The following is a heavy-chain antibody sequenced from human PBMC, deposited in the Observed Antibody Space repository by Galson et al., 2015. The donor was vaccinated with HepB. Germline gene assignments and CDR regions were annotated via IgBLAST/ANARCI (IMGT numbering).Heavy chain of an antibody. CDR1: GGTFSTHA. CDR3: AREGKAAPTNPVDY. D-gene: IGHD6-25*01. J-gene: IGHJ4*02. CDR2: ITPIFGTA. V-gene: IGHV1-69*13. Sequence: SVKVSCKASGGTFSTHAMSWVRQAPGQGLEWMGGITPIFGTANYAQKFQGRVTITADESTSTVYMELSSLRYEDTAVYYCAREGKAAPTNPVDYWGQATLVTVSS.